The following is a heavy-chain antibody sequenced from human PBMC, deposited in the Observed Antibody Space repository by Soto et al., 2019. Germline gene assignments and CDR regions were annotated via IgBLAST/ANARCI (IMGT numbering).Heavy chain of an antibody. J-gene: IGHJ6*02. Sequence: QITLKESGPTLVKPTQTLTLTCSISGLSLSTNGMGVAWIRQAPGKALEWLGLIYWDGDKYYSPSLMSRLTITRDTSTNQVVLTMSNMDPVDTGTYYCAHMQIVPTPYGMDVWGQGTTVTVSS. CDR3: AHMQIVPTPYGMDV. CDR1: GLSLSTNGMG. V-gene: IGHV2-5*02. CDR2: IYWDGDK. D-gene: IGHD1-26*01.